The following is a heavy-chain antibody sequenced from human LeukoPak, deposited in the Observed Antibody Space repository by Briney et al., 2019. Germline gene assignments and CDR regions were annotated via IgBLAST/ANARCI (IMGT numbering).Heavy chain of an antibody. CDR1: GFTLSSYA. Sequence: GGSLRLSCAASGFTLSSYAMSWVRQAPGKGLEWVSAISGSGGSTYYADTVKGRFTISRDNSKNTLYLQMNSLGAEDTAIYYCTKEYCSGGSCFYYYYMDVWGKGTTVTVSS. CDR3: TKEYCSGGSCFYYYYMDV. J-gene: IGHJ6*03. D-gene: IGHD2-15*01. CDR2: ISGSGGST. V-gene: IGHV3-23*01.